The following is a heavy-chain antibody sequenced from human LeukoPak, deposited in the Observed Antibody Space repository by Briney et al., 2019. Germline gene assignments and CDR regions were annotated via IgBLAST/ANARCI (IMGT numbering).Heavy chain of an antibody. CDR1: GGSISSYY. J-gene: IGHJ4*02. V-gene: IGHV4-59*01. Sequence: NPSETLSLTCTVSGGSISSYYWSWIRQPPGKGLEWIGYIYYSGSTNYNPSLKSRVTISVDTSKNQFSLKLSSVTAADTAVYYCATLRDCSGGSCYWYYFDYWGQGTLVTVSP. D-gene: IGHD2-15*01. CDR2: IYYSGST. CDR3: ATLRDCSGGSCYWYYFDY.